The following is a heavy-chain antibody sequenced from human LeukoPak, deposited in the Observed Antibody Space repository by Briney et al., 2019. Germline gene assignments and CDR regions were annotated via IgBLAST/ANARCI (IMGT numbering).Heavy chain of an antibody. J-gene: IGHJ4*02. V-gene: IGHV4-38-2*02. D-gene: IGHD1-26*01. CDR1: GYSISSGYY. Sequence: PSETLSLTCTVSGYSISSGYYWGWIRQPPGKGLEWIGSIYHSGSTYYNPSLKSRVTISVDTSKKQFSLKPTSVTAADPAVYYCAGDHFLPSYHFDYWGQGTLVPVSS. CDR3: AGDHFLPSYHFDY. CDR2: IYHSGST.